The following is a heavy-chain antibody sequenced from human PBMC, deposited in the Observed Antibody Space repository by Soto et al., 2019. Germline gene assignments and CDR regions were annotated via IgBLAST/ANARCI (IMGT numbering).Heavy chain of an antibody. D-gene: IGHD3-10*02. CDR3: TIVRVADSALDH. V-gene: IGHV3-30*02. J-gene: IGHJ4*02. CDR1: GFIFSNNG. Sequence: PGGSLRLSCVDSGFIFSNNGMHWVRQTPGKGLEWVAFMSYDGSDTFYADSVKGRFTISRDNSKNTLFLHMSNLRPEDTAMYYCTIVRVADSALDHWGQGTLVTVSS. CDR2: MSYDGSDT.